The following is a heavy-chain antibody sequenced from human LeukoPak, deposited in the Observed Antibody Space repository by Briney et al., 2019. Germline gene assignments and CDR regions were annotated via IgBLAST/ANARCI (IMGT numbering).Heavy chain of an antibody. CDR2: IYHSGST. CDR1: GYSISSGYY. J-gene: IGHJ6*03. V-gene: IGHV4-38-2*01. D-gene: IGHD7-27*01. Sequence: SETLSLTCAVSGYSISSGYYWGWIRQPPGKGREGSGSIYHSGSTYYNPSLKSRVTISVDTSKNQFSLKLSSVTAADTAVYYCARYSSNWGGHYMDVWGKGTTVTVSS. CDR3: ARYSSNWGGHYMDV.